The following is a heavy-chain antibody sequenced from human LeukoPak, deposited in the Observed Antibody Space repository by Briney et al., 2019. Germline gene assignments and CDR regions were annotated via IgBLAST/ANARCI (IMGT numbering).Heavy chain of an antibody. CDR1: GGSISTYY. CDR3: ARHSAGAAAGTFGY. CDR2: IYYSGST. J-gene: IGHJ4*02. V-gene: IGHV4-59*08. Sequence: SETLSLTCTVSGGSISTYYWSWIRQPPGKGLEWIGYIYYSGSTNYNPSLKSRVTISVDTSKNQFSLKLSSVTAADTAVYYCARHSAGAAAGTFGYWGQGTLVTVSS. D-gene: IGHD6-13*01.